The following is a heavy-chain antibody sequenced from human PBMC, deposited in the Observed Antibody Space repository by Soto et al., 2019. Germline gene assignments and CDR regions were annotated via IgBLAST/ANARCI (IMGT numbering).Heavy chain of an antibody. CDR3: AHSYRSGNYYGWFDA. CDR1: GFSLNSNGVA. J-gene: IGHJ5*02. D-gene: IGHD3-10*01. Sequence: QITLKESGPTLVKPTQTLTLTCTFSGFSLNSNGVAVGWIRQPPGKALEWLALIFWDDNKRYSPSLNNRLTITIDASRNQVVLTVTNMDPVDTATYYCAHSYRSGNYYGWFDAWGQGVLVTVSS. V-gene: IGHV2-5*02. CDR2: IFWDDNK.